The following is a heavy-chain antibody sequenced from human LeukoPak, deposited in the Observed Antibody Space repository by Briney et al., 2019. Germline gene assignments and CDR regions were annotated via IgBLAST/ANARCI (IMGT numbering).Heavy chain of an antibody. CDR3: AVATITMIVVPPGY. J-gene: IGHJ4*02. D-gene: IGHD3-22*01. V-gene: IGHV1-18*01. CDR2: ISAYNGNT. CDR1: GYTFTSYA. Sequence: ASVKVSCKASGYTFTSYAMHWVRQAPGQRLEWMGWISAYNGNTNYAQKLQGRVTMTTDTSTSTAYMELRSLRSDDTAVYYCAVATITMIVVPPGYWGQGTLVTVSS.